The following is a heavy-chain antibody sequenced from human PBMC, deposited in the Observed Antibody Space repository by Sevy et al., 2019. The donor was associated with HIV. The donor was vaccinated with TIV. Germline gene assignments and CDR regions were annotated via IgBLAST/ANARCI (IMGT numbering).Heavy chain of an antibody. V-gene: IGHV4-59*01. CDR2: VYYSGST. D-gene: IGHD2-15*01. CDR1: GGSISSYY. Sequence: ASETLSLTCTVSGGSISSYYRSWIRQPPGKGLEWIGYVYYSGSTNYNPSLKSRVTISVDTSKNQFSLKLSSVTAADTAVYYCARGHPYCSGGSCYSRGVLYYYYYMDVWGKGTTVTVSS. J-gene: IGHJ6*03. CDR3: ARGHPYCSGGSCYSRGVLYYYYYMDV.